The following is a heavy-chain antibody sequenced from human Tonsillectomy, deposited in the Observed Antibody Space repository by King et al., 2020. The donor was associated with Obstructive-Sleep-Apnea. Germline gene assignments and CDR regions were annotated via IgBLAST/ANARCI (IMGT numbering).Heavy chain of an antibody. J-gene: IGHJ6*02. CDR1: GFTFSSYW. CDR3: ARAYAVTTDVYYYYYGMDV. D-gene: IGHD4-17*01. CDR2: IKQDGSEK. Sequence: EVQLVESGGGLVQPGGSLRLSCAASGFTFSSYWMSWVRQAPGKGLEWVANIKQDGSEKYYVDSVKGRFTISRDNAKNSLYLQMNSLGAEDTAVYYCARAYAVTTDVYYYYYGMDVWGQGTTVTVSS. V-gene: IGHV3-7*03.